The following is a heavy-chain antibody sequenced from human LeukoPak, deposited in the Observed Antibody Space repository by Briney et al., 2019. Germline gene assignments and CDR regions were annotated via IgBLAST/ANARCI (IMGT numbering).Heavy chain of an antibody. Sequence: GSSVKVSCKASGGTFSSYGISWVRQAPGQGLEWMGWISAYNGHTKSAQKLQGRVTMTTDTSTSTAYMELRSLISDDTAVYYCARDRSPRQYYDTSDYHGAADYWGQGTLVTVSS. CDR2: ISAYNGHT. CDR3: ARDRSPRQYYDTSDYHGAADY. CDR1: GGTFSSYG. J-gene: IGHJ4*02. V-gene: IGHV1-18*01. D-gene: IGHD3-22*01.